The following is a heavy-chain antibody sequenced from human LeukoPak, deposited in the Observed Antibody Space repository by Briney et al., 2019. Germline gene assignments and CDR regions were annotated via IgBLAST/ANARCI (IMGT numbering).Heavy chain of an antibody. V-gene: IGHV3-64D*06. CDR2: ISTNGGST. CDR3: VKNPNDLSSWFDY. J-gene: IGHJ4*02. Sequence: GGSLRLSFSVSGFTFNMYSRHWARQAPGKGLEHVSAISTNGGSTHYADSVKGRFTISRDNSKNTLDLQMSSLKPEDTAVYYCVKNPNDLSSWFDYWGQGTLVTVSS. D-gene: IGHD1-1*01. CDR1: GFTFNMYS.